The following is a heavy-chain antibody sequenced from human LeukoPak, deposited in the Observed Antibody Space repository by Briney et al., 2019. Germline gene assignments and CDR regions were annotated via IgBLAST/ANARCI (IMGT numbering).Heavy chain of an antibody. CDR3: ARGLGHIVVVTAILPGYGMDV. Sequence: PSQTLSLTCTVSGGSISSGGYYWSWIRQHPGKGLEWIGYIYYSGSTNYNPSLKSRVTISVDTSKNQFSLKLSSVTAADTAVYYCARGLGHIVVVTAILPGYGMDVWGQGTTVTVSS. J-gene: IGHJ6*02. CDR1: GGSISSGGYY. V-gene: IGHV4-31*03. CDR2: IYYSGST. D-gene: IGHD2-21*02.